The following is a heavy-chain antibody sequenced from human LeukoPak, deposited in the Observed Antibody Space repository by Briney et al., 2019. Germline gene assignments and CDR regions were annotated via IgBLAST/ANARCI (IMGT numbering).Heavy chain of an antibody. D-gene: IGHD3-10*01. CDR1: GFTFSSYS. V-gene: IGHV3-7*01. CDR3: ATAYYYATAD. Sequence: PGGSLRLSCAASGFTFSSYSMNWVRQAPGKGLEWVANIKPDGSDKYYVDSVKGRFTISRDNAKNSLYLQMNSLRAEDTAVYYCATAYYYATADWGQGTLVTVSS. CDR2: IKPDGSDK. J-gene: IGHJ4*02.